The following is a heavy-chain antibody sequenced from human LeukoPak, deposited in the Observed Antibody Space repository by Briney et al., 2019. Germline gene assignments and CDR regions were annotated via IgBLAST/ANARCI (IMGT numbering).Heavy chain of an antibody. V-gene: IGHV1-2*02. CDR3: ARGVRTAMATEVDY. CDR2: INPNSGGT. CDR1: GYTLTELS. D-gene: IGHD5-18*01. J-gene: IGHJ4*02. Sequence: ASVKVSCKVSGYTLTELSMHWVRQAPGQGLEWMGWINPNSGGTNYAQKFQGRVTMTRDTSISTAYVELSRLRSDDTAVYYCARGVRTAMATEVDYWGQGTLVTVSS.